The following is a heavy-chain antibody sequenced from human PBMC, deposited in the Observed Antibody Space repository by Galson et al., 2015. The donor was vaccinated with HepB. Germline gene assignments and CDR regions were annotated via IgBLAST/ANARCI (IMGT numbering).Heavy chain of an antibody. V-gene: IGHV3-30-3*01. CDR1: GFTFSLYA. J-gene: IGHJ6*02. CDR3: ARDPGVRYCSGASCYPYYYYGMDV. D-gene: IGHD2-15*01. CDR2: ISFDGNNT. Sequence: SLRLSCAASGFTFSLYAMHWVRQAPGKGLEWVAVISFDGNNTNYAVSVKGRFTVSRDNSKNTLYLQMNSLRPEDTAVYYCARDPGVRYCSGASCYPYYYYGMDVWGQGTTVTVSS.